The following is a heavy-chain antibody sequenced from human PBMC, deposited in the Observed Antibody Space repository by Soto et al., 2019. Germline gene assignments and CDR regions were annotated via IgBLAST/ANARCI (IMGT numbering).Heavy chain of an antibody. V-gene: IGHV3-48*02. Sequence: QPGGSLRLSCEASGFTFSSYSMNWVRQAPGKGLEWVLYISSSSNTIYYADSVKGRFTISRDNAKNSLYLQMNSLRDEDTAVYYCARALSSSSGLWGVRDYGMDVWGQGTTVTVSS. J-gene: IGHJ6*02. CDR3: ARALSSSSGLWGVRDYGMDV. CDR1: GFTFSSYS. CDR2: ISSSSNTI. D-gene: IGHD6-6*01.